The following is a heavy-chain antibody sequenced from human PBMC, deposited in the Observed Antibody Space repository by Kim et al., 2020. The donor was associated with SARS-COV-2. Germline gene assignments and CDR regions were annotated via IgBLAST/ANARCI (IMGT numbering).Heavy chain of an antibody. V-gene: IGHV1-58*01. Sequence: KKYAQKFQERVIIPRDMSTSTAYMELSSLRSEDTALYYCAAGTGYYSPDYWGQGTLVTVSS. J-gene: IGHJ4*02. CDR2: K. D-gene: IGHD3-22*01. CDR3: AAGTGYYSPDY.